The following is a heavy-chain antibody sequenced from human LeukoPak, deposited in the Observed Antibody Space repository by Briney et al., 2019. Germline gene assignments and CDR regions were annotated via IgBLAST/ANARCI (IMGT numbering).Heavy chain of an antibody. CDR2: INSDGSST. CDR1: GFTFSSYW. Sequence: PGGSLRLSCAASGFTFSSYWMHWVRQAPGKGLVWVSRINSDGSSTSYADSVKGRFTISRDNAKNTLYLQMNSLRAEDTAVYYCAKNRVGANYFDYWGQGTLVTVSS. J-gene: IGHJ4*02. CDR3: AKNRVGANYFDY. D-gene: IGHD1-26*01. V-gene: IGHV3-74*01.